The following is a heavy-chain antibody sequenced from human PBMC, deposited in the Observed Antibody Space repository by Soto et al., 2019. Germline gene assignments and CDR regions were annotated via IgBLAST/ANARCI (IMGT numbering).Heavy chain of an antibody. V-gene: IGHV4-39*01. Sequence: PSETLSLTCTVSGGSISSSSYYWGWIRQPPGKGLEWIGSIYYSGSTYYNPSLKSRVTISVDTSKNQFSLKLSSVTAADTAVYYCAKQILEWLLNDAFDIWGQGTMVTVSS. CDR1: GGSISSSSYY. CDR2: IYYSGST. D-gene: IGHD3-3*01. J-gene: IGHJ3*02. CDR3: AKQILEWLLNDAFDI.